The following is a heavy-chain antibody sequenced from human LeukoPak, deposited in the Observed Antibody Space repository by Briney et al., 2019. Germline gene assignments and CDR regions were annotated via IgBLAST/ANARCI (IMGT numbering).Heavy chain of an antibody. CDR1: GFNFRGYA. V-gene: IGHV3-30*02. CDR2: IRYDGSNK. Sequence: PGGSLRLSCAASGFNFRGYAMHWVRQAPGKGLEWVAFIRYDGSNKYYADSVKGRFTISRDNSKNTLYLQMNSLRAEDTAVYYCAKDAVWFGELLSGLDYWGQGTLVTVSS. D-gene: IGHD3-10*01. J-gene: IGHJ4*02. CDR3: AKDAVWFGELLSGLDY.